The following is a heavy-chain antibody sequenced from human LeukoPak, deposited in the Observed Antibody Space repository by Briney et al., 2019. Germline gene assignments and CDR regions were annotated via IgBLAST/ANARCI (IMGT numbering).Heavy chain of an antibody. CDR2: ISYDGSNK. Sequence: PGRSLRLSCAASRFTFSSYAMHWVRQAPGKGLEWVAVISYDGSNKYYADSVKGRFTISRDNSKNTLYLQMNSLRAEDTAVYYCARARYVRYSSSSRFIGTFDYWGQGTLVTVSS. CDR1: RFTFSSYA. D-gene: IGHD6-6*01. CDR3: ARARYVRYSSSSRFIGTFDY. V-gene: IGHV3-30-3*01. J-gene: IGHJ4*02.